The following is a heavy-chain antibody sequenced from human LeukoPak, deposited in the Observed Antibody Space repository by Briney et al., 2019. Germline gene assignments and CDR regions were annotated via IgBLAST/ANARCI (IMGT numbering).Heavy chain of an antibody. CDR1: GGSFSGYY. CDR2: INHSGST. D-gene: IGHD6-13*01. J-gene: IGHJ4*02. Sequence: SETLSLTCAVSGGSFSGYYWSWIRQPPGKGLEWIGEINHSGSTNYNPSLKSRVTISVDPSKNQFSPKLSSVTAADTAVYYCARVKGYSSSWYVWSYFDYWGQGTLVTVSS. CDR3: ARVKGYSSSWYVWSYFDY. V-gene: IGHV4-34*01.